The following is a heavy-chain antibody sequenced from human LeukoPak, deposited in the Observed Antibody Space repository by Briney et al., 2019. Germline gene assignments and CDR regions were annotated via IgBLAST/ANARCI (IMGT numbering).Heavy chain of an antibody. V-gene: IGHV3-66*01. CDR3: ARAVRGVIITKGYFQH. Sequence: PGGSLRLSCAASGFTVSSNYMSWVRQAPGKGLEWVSVIYSGGSTYYADSVKGRFTISRDNSKNTLYLQMNSLRAEDTAVYYCARAVRGVIITKGYFQHWGQGTLVTVFS. D-gene: IGHD3-10*01. CDR1: GFTVSSNY. J-gene: IGHJ1*01. CDR2: IYSGGST.